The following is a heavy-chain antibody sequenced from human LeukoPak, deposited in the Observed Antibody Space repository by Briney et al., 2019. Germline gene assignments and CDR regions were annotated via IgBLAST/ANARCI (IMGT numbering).Heavy chain of an antibody. CDR1: GFTFSSYA. CDR2: ISGSGDST. Sequence: GWSLRLSCEASGFTFSSYAMSWVRQAPGKGLEWVSVISGSGDSTYYADSVEGRCTISRDNSKDALYLQMNSLRAEDTAVYYCARVGYSGYDYDYWGQGTLVTVSS. V-gene: IGHV3-23*01. J-gene: IGHJ4*02. CDR3: ARVGYSGYDYDY. D-gene: IGHD5-12*01.